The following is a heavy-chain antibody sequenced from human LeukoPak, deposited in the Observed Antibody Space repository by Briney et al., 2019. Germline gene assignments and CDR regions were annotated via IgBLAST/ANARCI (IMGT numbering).Heavy chain of an antibody. Sequence: SETLSLTCTVSGGSISSYYWSWIPQPPGKGLEWIGYIYYSGSTNYNPSLQSRVTISLDTSKNQFSLKLSSVTAADTAVYYCARGPTPKILYSGYDLNWFDPWGQGTLVTVSS. J-gene: IGHJ5*02. D-gene: IGHD5-12*01. CDR3: ARGPTPKILYSGYDLNWFDP. V-gene: IGHV4-59*01. CDR1: GGSISSYY. CDR2: IYYSGST.